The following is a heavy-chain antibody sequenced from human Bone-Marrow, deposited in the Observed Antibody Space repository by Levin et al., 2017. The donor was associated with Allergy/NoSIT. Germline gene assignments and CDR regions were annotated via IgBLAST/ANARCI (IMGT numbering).Heavy chain of an antibody. Sequence: GESLKISCAASGFTLSSHSMNWVRQAPGKGLEWVAYICDTCPTIYYADSVKGRFTISRDNANGLLFLQMNSLRAEDTAVYYCARGHATRPGTIDFWGQGTLVTVSS. J-gene: IGHJ4*02. CDR2: ICDTCPTI. CDR1: GFTLSSHS. V-gene: IGHV3-48*01. CDR3: ARGHATRPGTIDF. D-gene: IGHD6-6*01.